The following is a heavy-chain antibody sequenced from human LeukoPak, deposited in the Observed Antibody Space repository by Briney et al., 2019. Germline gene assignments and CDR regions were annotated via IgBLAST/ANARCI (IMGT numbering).Heavy chain of an antibody. CDR3: ARAHCTNGVCYIGLLDY. V-gene: IGHV3-64*01. CDR1: GFTFSSYS. Sequence: GGSLRLSCAASGFTFSSYSMHWVRKAPGPGLEYVSVISSNGSSTYYANSVKGRFNNSRDNSNNTLYLQMGSLKAEDMAVYYCARAHCTNGVCYIGLLDYWGQGTLVTVSS. J-gene: IGHJ4*02. D-gene: IGHD2-8*01. CDR2: ISSNGSST.